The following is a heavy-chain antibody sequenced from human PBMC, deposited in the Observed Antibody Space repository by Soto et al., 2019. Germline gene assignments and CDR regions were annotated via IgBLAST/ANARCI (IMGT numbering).Heavy chain of an antibody. D-gene: IGHD3-10*01. J-gene: IGHJ4*02. CDR2: IIPIFGTA. CDR3: ATPTPLRGAMITNINFDF. CDR1: VGTFSSYA. Sequence: AAVKVSCKSAVGTFSSYAISWVRQAPGQGLEWMGGIIPIFGTANYAQKFQGRVTITADKSTSTAYMELSGLKSDDTAVYYCATPTPLRGAMITNINFDFWGQGTPVTVSP. V-gene: IGHV1-69*06.